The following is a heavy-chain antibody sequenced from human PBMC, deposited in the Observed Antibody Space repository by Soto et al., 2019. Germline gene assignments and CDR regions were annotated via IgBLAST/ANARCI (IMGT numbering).Heavy chain of an antibody. V-gene: IGHV4-30-4*08. CDR3: TTGLGY. CDR2: IYYSGSS. Sequence: TLSLTCIVSGGSISGAYYWSWIRQAPEKGLEWIGYIYYSGSSYSNPALQSRLSMSLDTSKNQFSLKLRSVPAADTAVYYCTTGLGYWGQGTLVTVSS. CDR1: GGSISGAYY. J-gene: IGHJ4*02. D-gene: IGHD3-9*01.